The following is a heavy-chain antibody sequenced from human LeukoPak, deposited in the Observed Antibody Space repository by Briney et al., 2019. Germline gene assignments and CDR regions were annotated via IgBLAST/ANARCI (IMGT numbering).Heavy chain of an antibody. J-gene: IGHJ5*02. CDR3: AREAARRGSWFDP. V-gene: IGHV1-2*02. Sequence: ASVKVSCKASGGTFSSYAISWVRQAPGQGLEWMGWINPNSGGTNYAQKFQGRVTMTRDTSISTAYMELSRLRSDDTAVYYCAREAARRGSWFDPWGQGTLVTVSS. CDR1: GGTFSSYA. D-gene: IGHD6-6*01. CDR2: INPNSGGT.